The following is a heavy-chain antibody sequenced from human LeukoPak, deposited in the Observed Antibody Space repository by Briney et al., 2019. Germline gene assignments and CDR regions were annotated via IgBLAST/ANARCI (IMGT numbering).Heavy chain of an antibody. CDR1: GFTFSRYG. Sequence: PGGSLRLSCAASGFTFSRYGMHWVRQAPGKGLQWVAVISYDGSNKYYADSVKGRFTISRDNSKNTLYLQMNSLRAEDAAVYYCARDGIVVVPAARLYYYYYYMDVWGRGTTVTVSS. J-gene: IGHJ6*03. D-gene: IGHD2-2*01. CDR3: ARDGIVVVPAARLYYYYYYMDV. CDR2: ISYDGSNK. V-gene: IGHV3-30*03.